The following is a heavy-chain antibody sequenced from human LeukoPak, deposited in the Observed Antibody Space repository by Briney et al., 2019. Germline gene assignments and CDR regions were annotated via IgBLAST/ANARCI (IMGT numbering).Heavy chain of an antibody. J-gene: IGHJ4*02. CDR2: ISSGGST. Sequence: GGSLRLSCAASGFTFSGYGMSWVRQAPGKGLKWVSAISSGGSTYYADSVKGRITISRDNSKNTLYLQMNSLRADDTAVYYCAKILRSGSPDAPSDYWGQGTLVTVSS. D-gene: IGHD1-26*01. V-gene: IGHV3-23*01. CDR1: GFTFSGYG. CDR3: AKILRSGSPDAPSDY.